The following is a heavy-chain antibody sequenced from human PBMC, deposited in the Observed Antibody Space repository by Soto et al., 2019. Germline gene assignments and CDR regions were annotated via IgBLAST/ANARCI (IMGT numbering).Heavy chain of an antibody. CDR3: ARDGLGPTGYYYGMDV. CDR2: INPNSGGT. Sequence: ASVKVSCKASGYTFTGYYMHWVRQAPGQGLEWMGWINPNSGGTNYAQKFQGWVTMTRDTSISTAYMELSRLRYDETAVYYSARDGLGPTGYYYGMDVWRQGTTVTVSS. V-gene: IGHV1-2*04. CDR1: GYTFTGYY. J-gene: IGHJ6*02.